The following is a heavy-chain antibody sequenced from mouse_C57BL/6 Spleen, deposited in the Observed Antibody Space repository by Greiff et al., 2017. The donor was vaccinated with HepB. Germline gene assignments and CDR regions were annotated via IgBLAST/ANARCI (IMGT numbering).Heavy chain of an antibody. V-gene: IGHV1-53*01. CDR3: ARATTVVAPFDD. Sequence: QVQLKQPGTELVKPGASVKLSCKASGYTFTSYWMHWVKQRPGQGLEWIGNINPSNGGTNYNEKFKSKATLTVDKSSSTAYMQLSSLTSEDSAVYYCARATTVVAPFDDWGQGTTLTVSS. CDR2: INPSNGGT. D-gene: IGHD1-1*01. CDR1: GYTFTSYW. J-gene: IGHJ2*01.